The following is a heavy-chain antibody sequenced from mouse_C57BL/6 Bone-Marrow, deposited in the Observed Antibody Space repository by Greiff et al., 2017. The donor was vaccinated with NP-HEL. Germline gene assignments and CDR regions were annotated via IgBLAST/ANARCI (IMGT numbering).Heavy chain of an antibody. J-gene: IGHJ4*01. CDR2: IWRGGST. CDR1: GFSLTSYG. CDR3: AKRAPYGSSYDYYAMDY. V-gene: IGHV2-5*01. Sequence: QVHVKQSGPGLVQPSQSLSITCTVSGFSLTSYGVHWVRQSPGKGLEWLGVIWRGGSTDYNAAFMSRLSITKDNSKSQVFFKMNSLQADDTAIYYCAKRAPYGSSYDYYAMDYWGQGTSVTVSS. D-gene: IGHD1-1*01.